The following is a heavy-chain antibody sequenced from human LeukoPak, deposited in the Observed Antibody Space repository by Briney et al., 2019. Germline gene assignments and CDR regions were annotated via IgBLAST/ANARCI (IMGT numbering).Heavy chain of an antibody. CDR3: ARCYDILTGYYCDY. J-gene: IGHJ4*02. Sequence: PSETLSLTCTVSGGSISSYYWSWIRQPPGKGLEWIGYIYYSGSTNYNPSLKSRVTISVDTSKNQFSLKLSSVTAADTAVYYCARCYDILTGYYCDYWGQGTLVTVSS. CDR1: GGSISSYY. CDR2: IYYSGST. D-gene: IGHD3-9*01. V-gene: IGHV4-59*12.